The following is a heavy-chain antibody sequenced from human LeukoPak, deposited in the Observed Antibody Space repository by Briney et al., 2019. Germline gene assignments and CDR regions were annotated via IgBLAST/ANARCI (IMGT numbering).Heavy chain of an antibody. CDR1: GFTFSSYS. Sequence: GGSLRLPCAASGFTFSSYSMNWVRQAPGKGLEWVSSISSSSSYIYYADSVKGRLTISRDNAKNSLYLQMNSLRAEDTAVYYCARVDPKFTISPTPDYWGQGTLVTVSS. D-gene: IGHD3-3*01. V-gene: IGHV3-21*01. J-gene: IGHJ4*02. CDR2: ISSSSSYI. CDR3: ARVDPKFTISPTPDY.